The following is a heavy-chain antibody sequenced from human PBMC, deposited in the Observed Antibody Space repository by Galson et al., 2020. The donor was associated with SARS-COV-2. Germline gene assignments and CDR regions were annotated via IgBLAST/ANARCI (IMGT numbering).Heavy chain of an antibody. CDR3: AIDPGADYYYGMDV. Sequence: PGESLKISCAAPGFTLSCYWLCWVRHAPGQGLEWASNIKQDGSEKYYVDSVKGRFTSSRDKAKNSLYLQMNSLRAEDTAVYYCAIDPGADYYYGMDVWGQGTTVTVSS. CDR1: GFTLSCYW. CDR2: IKQDGSEK. J-gene: IGHJ6*02. V-gene: IGHV3-7*01.